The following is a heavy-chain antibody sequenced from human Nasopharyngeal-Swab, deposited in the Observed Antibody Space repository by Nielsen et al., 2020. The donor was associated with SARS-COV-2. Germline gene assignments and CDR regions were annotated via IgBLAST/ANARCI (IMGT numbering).Heavy chain of an antibody. CDR1: GFTFSNAW. CDR2: IKSNTDGGTT. CDR3: TTVGRL. V-gene: IGHV3-15*01. J-gene: IGHJ4*02. D-gene: IGHD1-26*01. Sequence: GGSLRLSCAASGFTFSNAWMSWVRQAPGKGLEWGGRIKSNTDGGTTEYAAPVKGRFTIARDDSKNTLYLQMNSLKTEDTAVYYCTTVGRLWGQGTLVTVSS.